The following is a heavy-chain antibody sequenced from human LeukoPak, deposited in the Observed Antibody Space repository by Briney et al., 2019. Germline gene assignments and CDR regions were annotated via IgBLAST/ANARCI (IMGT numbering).Heavy chain of an antibody. CDR2: ISAYNGNT. CDR1: GYTFNAYY. J-gene: IGHJ4*02. CDR3: ARDEWDY. V-gene: IGHV1-18*04. D-gene: IGHD2-8*01. Sequence: ASVKVSCKTSGYTFNAYYMHWVRQAPGQGLEWMGWISAYNGNTNYAQKLQGRVTMTTDTSTSTAYMELRSLRSDDTAVYYCARDEWDYWGQGTLVTVSS.